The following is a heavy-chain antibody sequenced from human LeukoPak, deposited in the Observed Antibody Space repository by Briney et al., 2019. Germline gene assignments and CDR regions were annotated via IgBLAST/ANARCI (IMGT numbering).Heavy chain of an antibody. CDR3: ARGIDDILTGYGFEEFWFDP. CDR2: INPNSGGT. CDR1: GYTFTGYY. V-gene: IGHV1-2*02. J-gene: IGHJ5*02. Sequence: ASVKVSCKASGYTFTGYYMHWVRQAPGQGLEWMGWINPNSGGTNYAQKFQGRVTMTRDTSISTAYMELSRLRSDDTAVYYCARGIDDILTGYGFEEFWFDPWGQGTLVTVSS. D-gene: IGHD3-9*01.